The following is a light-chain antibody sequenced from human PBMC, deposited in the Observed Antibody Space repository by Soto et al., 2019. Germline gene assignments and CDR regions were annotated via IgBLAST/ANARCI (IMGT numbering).Light chain of an antibody. V-gene: IGKV1-33*01. CDR2: EAS. CDR1: QDIKNY. CDR3: QQCDDFIT. Sequence: DLQMTQSPSSLSASVGDRVTITCQARQDIKNYLNWYQQKPGKAPKLLIYEASNLETGVPSRFSGSGSGRSVTFTISSLQPEDIATSYCQQCDDFITFGGGTRIEIK. J-gene: IGKJ4*01.